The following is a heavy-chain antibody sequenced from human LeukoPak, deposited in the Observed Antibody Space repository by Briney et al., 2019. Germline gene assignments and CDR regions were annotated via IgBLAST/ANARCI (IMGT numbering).Heavy chain of an antibody. D-gene: IGHD6-6*01. Sequence: SETLSLTCTVSGGSININTYYWGWIRQPPGKGLEWIGSIYYSGSTYYNPSLKSRVTISVDTSKNQFPLKLSSVTAADTAVYYCARASHGWYFDLWGRGTLVTVSS. CDR3: ARASHGWYFDL. CDR1: GGSININTYY. CDR2: IYYSGST. V-gene: IGHV4-39*06. J-gene: IGHJ2*01.